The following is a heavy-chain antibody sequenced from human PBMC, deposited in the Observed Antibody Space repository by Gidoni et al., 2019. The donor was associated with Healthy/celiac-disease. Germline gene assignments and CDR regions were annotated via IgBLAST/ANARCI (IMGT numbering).Heavy chain of an antibody. CDR3: ARQDDYGDYETPAYAFDI. V-gene: IGHV3-21*01. D-gene: IGHD4-17*01. Sequence: EVQLVESGGGLVKPGGSLRLSCAASGFTFSSYSMNWVRQAPGTGLEWVSSISSSSSYIYYADSVKGRFTISRDNAKNSLYLQMNSLRAEDTAVYYCARQDDYGDYETPAYAFDIWGQGTMVTVSS. CDR2: ISSSSSYI. CDR1: GFTFSSYS. J-gene: IGHJ3*02.